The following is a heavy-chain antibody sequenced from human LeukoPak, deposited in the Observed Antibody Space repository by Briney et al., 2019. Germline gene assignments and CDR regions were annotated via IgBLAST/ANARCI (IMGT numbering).Heavy chain of an antibody. V-gene: IGHV4-59*01. J-gene: IGHJ4*02. CDR2: IYYSGST. Sequence: SETLSLTCTVSGGSISSYYWSWIRQPPGKGLEWIGYIYYSGSTNYNPSLKSRVTISVDTSKNQFSLKLSSVTAADTAVYYCASYHYDSRGYFPFDYWGQGTLVTVSS. CDR1: GGSISSYY. D-gene: IGHD3-22*01. CDR3: ASYHYDSRGYFPFDY.